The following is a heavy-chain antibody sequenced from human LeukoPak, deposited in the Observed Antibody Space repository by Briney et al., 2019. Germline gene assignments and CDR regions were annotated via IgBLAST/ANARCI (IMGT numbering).Heavy chain of an antibody. CDR2: IYYSGST. J-gene: IGHJ4*02. D-gene: IGHD6-19*01. Sequence: SETLSLTCTVSGGSISSSSYYWGWIRQPPGKGLEWIRSIYYSGSTYYNPSLKSRVTISVDTSKNQFSLKLSSVTAADTAVYYCARHGAAVAGTKEDSYYFDYWGQGTLVTVSS. V-gene: IGHV4-39*01. CDR1: GGSISSSSYY. CDR3: ARHGAAVAGTKEDSYYFDY.